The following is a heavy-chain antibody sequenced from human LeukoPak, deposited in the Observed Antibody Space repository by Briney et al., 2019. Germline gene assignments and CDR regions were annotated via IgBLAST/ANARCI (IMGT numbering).Heavy chain of an antibody. Sequence: GGSLRLSCAASGFTFSSYGMHWVRQAPGKGLEWVAVISYDGSNKYYADSVKGRFTISRDNSKDTLDLQMNSLRVEDTALYYCARDAYSSGWYGNFDYWGQGTLVTVSS. J-gene: IGHJ4*02. V-gene: IGHV3-30*03. CDR2: ISYDGSNK. CDR3: ARDAYSSGWYGNFDY. CDR1: GFTFSSYG. D-gene: IGHD6-19*01.